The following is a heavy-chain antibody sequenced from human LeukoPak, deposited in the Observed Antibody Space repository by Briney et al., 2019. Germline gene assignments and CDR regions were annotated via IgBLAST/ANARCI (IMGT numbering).Heavy chain of an antibody. CDR3: ARDWYNWNYIRAGDTFWFDP. CDR2: INSEWSRP. J-gene: IGHJ5*02. D-gene: IGHD1-7*01. V-gene: IGHV3-74*01. Sequence: GGSLSLPCALSGFTFNSHCVHWVRHAPGKGMVWVSHINSEWSRPSYASSVKSRFPLSRDNAKNTLYLQMNSLRADDTALHYCARDWYNWNYIRAGDTFWFDPWGEGTLVTVSS. CDR1: GFTFNSHC.